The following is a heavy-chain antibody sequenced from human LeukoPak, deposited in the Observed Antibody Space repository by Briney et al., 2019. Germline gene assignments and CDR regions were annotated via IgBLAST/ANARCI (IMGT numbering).Heavy chain of an antibody. J-gene: IGHJ6*02. CDR3: AKRGSSHYYYYYGVDV. V-gene: IGHV3-23*01. CDR1: GFTFSSYA. D-gene: IGHD3-16*01. CDR2: ISGSGGST. Sequence: PGGSLRLSCAASGFTFSSYAMSWVRQAPGKGLEWVSAISGSGGSTYYADSVKGRFTISRDNSKNTLYLQMNSLRAEDTAVYYCAKRGSSHYYYYYGVDVWGQGTTVTVSS.